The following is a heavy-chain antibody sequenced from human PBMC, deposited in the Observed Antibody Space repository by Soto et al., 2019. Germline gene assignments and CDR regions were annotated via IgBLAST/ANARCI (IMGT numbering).Heavy chain of an antibody. CDR3: ARDPSYGSSWYYYFDY. D-gene: IGHD6-13*01. Sequence: GGYLRLSCVASGFTLNGYAMNWVHQAPGKGLEWVSYISSSSGKIDYADSVKGRFTISRDNAKNSLFLQMNSLRDEDTAVYYCARDPSYGSSWYYYFDYWGQGT. CDR1: GFTLNGYA. V-gene: IGHV3-48*02. J-gene: IGHJ4*02. CDR2: ISSSSGKI.